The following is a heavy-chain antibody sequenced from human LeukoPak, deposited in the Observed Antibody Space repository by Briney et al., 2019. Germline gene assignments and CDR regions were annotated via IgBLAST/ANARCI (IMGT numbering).Heavy chain of an antibody. D-gene: IGHD4-17*01. Sequence: GGSLRLSCAASGFTFSSYGMHWDRQAPGKGLEWVAFIRYDGSNKYYADSVKGRFTISRDNSKNTLYLQMNSLRAEDTAVYYWAKEVGYGENWFDPWGQGTLVTVSS. J-gene: IGHJ5*02. V-gene: IGHV3-30*02. CDR1: GFTFSSYG. CDR3: AKEVGYGENWFDP. CDR2: IRYDGSNK.